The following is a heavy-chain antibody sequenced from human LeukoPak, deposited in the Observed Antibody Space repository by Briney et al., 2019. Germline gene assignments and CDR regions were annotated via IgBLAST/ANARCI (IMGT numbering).Heavy chain of an antibody. CDR1: GFTFSSYS. J-gene: IGHJ4*02. CDR3: ARSGYSYGYSFDY. CDR2: ISSSSSYI. V-gene: IGHV3-21*01. Sequence: PGGSLRLSCAASGFTFSSYSMNWVRQAPGKGLEWVSSISSSSSYIYYADSAKGRFTISRDNAKNSLYLQMNSLRAEDTAVYYCARSGYSYGYSFDYWGQGTLVTVSS. D-gene: IGHD5-18*01.